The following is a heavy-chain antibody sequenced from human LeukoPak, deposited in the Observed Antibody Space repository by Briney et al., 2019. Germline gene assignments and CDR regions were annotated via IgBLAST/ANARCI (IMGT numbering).Heavy chain of an antibody. V-gene: IGHV4-38-2*02. J-gene: IGHJ4*02. D-gene: IGHD3-3*01. CDR1: GYSISSGYY. Sequence: PSETLSLTCTVSGYSISSGYYWVWIRQPPGKGLEWIGTIYHSGSTYYNPSLKSRVTISLDMSKNQFSLRLRSVTAADTAMYYCARRRYDFWSGSPLDYWGRGTLVTASS. CDR3: ARRRYDFWSGSPLDY. CDR2: IYHSGST.